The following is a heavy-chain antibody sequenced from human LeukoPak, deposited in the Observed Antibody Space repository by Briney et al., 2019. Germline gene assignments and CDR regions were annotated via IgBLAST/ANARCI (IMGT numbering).Heavy chain of an antibody. D-gene: IGHD6-13*01. CDR1: GFTFSSYA. V-gene: IGHV3-23*01. CDR2: ISGSGGST. CDR3: TKDGGTGDSSSWFY. Sequence: PGGSLRPSCAASGFTFSSYAMNWVRQAPGKGLEWVSGISGSGGSTYYGDSVKGRFTISRDKSTNTLYLQMNSLRADDTAVYYCTKDGGTGDSSSWFYWGQGTLVTVSS. J-gene: IGHJ4*02.